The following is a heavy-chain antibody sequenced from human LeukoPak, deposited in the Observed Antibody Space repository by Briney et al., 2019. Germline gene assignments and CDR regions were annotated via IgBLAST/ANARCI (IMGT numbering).Heavy chain of an antibody. J-gene: IGHJ4*02. CDR1: GGSISSDDYY. CDR3: ARGLVGATGGSFDY. Sequence: ASETLSLTCTVSGGSISSDDYYWSWIRQPAGKGLEWIGRIYASGTTNYNPSLKSRVTISVDTSKNRFSLKLSSVTAADTAVYYCARGLVGATGGSFDYWGQGTLVTVSS. V-gene: IGHV4-61*02. D-gene: IGHD1-26*01. CDR2: IYASGTT.